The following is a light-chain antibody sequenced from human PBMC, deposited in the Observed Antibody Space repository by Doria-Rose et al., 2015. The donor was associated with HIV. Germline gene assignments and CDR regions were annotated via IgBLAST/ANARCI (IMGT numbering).Light chain of an antibody. V-gene: IGLV1-40*01. Sequence: SGAPGQRVTISCTGSTSNIGAIYDVHWYQQLPGTAPKLLIYANSHRPSGVPDRFSGSKSGTSASLAITGLQADDEADYYCHSYDNSLSGYVFGSGTKVTVL. CDR1: TSNIGAIYD. CDR2: ANS. J-gene: IGLJ1*01. CDR3: HSYDNSLSGYV.